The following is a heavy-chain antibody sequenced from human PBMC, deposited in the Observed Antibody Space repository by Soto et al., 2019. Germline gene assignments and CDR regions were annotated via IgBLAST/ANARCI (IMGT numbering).Heavy chain of an antibody. Sequence: ASVKVSCKASGYTFTGYYMHWVRQAPGQGLEWMGWINPNSGGTNYAQKFQGRVTMTRDTSISTAYMELSRLRSDDTAVYYCARDGWFVSDIVVVPAAMGYYGMDVWGQGTTVTVSS. J-gene: IGHJ6*02. CDR2: INPNSGGT. D-gene: IGHD2-2*01. CDR1: GYTFTGYY. CDR3: ARDGWFVSDIVVVPAAMGYYGMDV. V-gene: IGHV1-2*02.